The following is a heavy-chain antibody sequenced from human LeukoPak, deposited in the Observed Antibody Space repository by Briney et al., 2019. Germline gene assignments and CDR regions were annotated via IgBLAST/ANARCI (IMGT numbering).Heavy chain of an antibody. CDR1: GFTFSDYY. CDR2: ISSSSSTI. J-gene: IGHJ4*02. D-gene: IGHD3-9*01. Sequence: GGSLRLSCAASGFTFSDYYLSWIRQAPGKGLEWVSYISSSSSTIYYADSVKGRFTISRDNAKNSLYLQMNSLRDEDTAVYYCARIGYFDWLSMGVWGQGTLVTVSS. V-gene: IGHV3-11*04. CDR3: ARIGYFDWLSMGV.